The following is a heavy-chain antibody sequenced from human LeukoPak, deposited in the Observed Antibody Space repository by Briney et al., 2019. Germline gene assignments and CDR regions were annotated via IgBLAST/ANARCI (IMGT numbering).Heavy chain of an antibody. D-gene: IGHD3-16*01. CDR2: IYPDDSDT. Sequence: GESLKVSCKGSGYSFTNYWVAWVRQMPGKGLEWMGIIYPDDSDTRYSPSFQGQVTISADKSISTAYLQWSSLKSSDTAMYYCARIWLRAFDIWGQGTMVTVSS. CDR3: ARIWLRAFDI. V-gene: IGHV5-51*01. CDR1: GYSFTNYW. J-gene: IGHJ3*02.